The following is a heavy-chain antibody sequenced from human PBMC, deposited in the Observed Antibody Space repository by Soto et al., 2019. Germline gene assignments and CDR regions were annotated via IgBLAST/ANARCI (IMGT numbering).Heavy chain of an antibody. CDR1: GGSISSGDYY. J-gene: IGHJ5*02. V-gene: IGHV4-30-4*01. Sequence: SETLSLACTVSGGSISSGDYYWNWIRQPPGKGLEWIGYIYYTGTTKYNPSLKSRATLSVDTAKNRFSLNLTSLTAADTAVYYCARGAWFHPWGQGTLVT. CDR3: ARGAWFHP. CDR2: IYYTGTT.